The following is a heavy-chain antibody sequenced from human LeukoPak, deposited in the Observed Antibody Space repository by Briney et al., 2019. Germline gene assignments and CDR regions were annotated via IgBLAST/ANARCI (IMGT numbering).Heavy chain of an antibody. CDR1: GFTFSDYY. CDR3: ARGADEYTYGTWGLYYMDV. CDR2: ISGSGSTI. V-gene: IGHV3-11*04. J-gene: IGHJ6*03. Sequence: GSLRLSCVASGFTFSDYYMSWIRQAPGKGLEWVSYISGSGSTIFYADSVKGRFTISRDNAKNSLDLQMNSLRAEDTAVYYCARGADEYTYGTWGLYYMDVWGKGTTVTVSS. D-gene: IGHD5-18*01.